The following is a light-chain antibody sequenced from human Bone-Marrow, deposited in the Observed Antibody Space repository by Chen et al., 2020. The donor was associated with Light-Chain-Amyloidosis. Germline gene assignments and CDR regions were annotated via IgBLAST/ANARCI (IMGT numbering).Light chain of an antibody. J-gene: IGLJ3*02. Sequence: SFGLTQPSSVSVSPGQTARITCSGDILAKKYARWFQQRPGQAPMLLIFKDTERPSGIPERFSGSSSGTTVTLTISGAQIDDEGDYYCYSATDNYYVFGGGTKLTVL. V-gene: IGLV3-27*01. CDR1: ILAKKY. CDR3: YSATDNYYV. CDR2: KDT.